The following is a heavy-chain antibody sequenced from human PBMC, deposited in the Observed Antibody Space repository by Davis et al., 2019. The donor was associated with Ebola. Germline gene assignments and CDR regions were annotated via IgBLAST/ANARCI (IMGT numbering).Heavy chain of an antibody. J-gene: IGHJ6*02. CDR1: GFTFDDYA. Sequence: SLKISCAASGFTFDDYAMYWVRQAPGKGLEWVSGFSWNSSSIGYADSVKGRFTISRDNDKNSLYLQMNSLRAEDTALYYCAKDSSTNYYYYYGMDVWGQGTTVTVSS. D-gene: IGHD2-2*01. CDR2: FSWNSSSI. CDR3: AKDSSTNYYYYYGMDV. V-gene: IGHV3-9*01.